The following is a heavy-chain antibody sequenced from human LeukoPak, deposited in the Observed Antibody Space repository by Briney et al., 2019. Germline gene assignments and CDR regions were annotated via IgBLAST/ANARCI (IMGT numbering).Heavy chain of an antibody. V-gene: IGHV4-34*01. CDR2: INHSGST. CDR3: ARDGSSWYSNKAFDI. D-gene: IGHD6-13*01. J-gene: IGHJ3*02. Sequence: PSETLSLTCAVYGGSFSGYYWSWIRQPPGKGLEGIGEINHSGSTNYNPSLKSRVTISVDTSKNQFSLKLSSVTAADTAVYYCARDGSSWYSNKAFDIWGQGTMVTVSS. CDR1: GGSFSGYY.